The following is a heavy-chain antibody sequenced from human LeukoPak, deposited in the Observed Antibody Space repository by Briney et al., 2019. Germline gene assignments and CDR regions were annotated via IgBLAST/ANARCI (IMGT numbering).Heavy chain of an antibody. Sequence: GASVKVSCKASGYTFIGYFMHWVRQAPGQGLEWVGRINPNTGGTNYAQRFQGRVTMTRNTSISTAYMELSSLRSEDTAVYYCARILGGSSWYLFYYYMDVWGKGTTVTVSS. V-gene: IGHV1-2*06. CDR1: GYTFIGYF. D-gene: IGHD6-13*01. CDR2: INPNTGGT. CDR3: ARILGGSSWYLFYYYMDV. J-gene: IGHJ6*03.